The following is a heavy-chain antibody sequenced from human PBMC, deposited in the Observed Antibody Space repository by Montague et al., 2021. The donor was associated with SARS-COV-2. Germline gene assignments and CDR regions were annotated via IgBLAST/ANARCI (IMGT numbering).Heavy chain of an antibody. J-gene: IGHJ4*02. CDR2: INHSGST. V-gene: IGHV4-34*01. D-gene: IGHD6-13*01. CDR3: ARGHYSSSWYGIRYYFDY. CDR1: RQSCSGYY. Sequence: SETLSLTCAVYRQSCSGYYWRRIRQPTGKGLEWNGEINHSGSTNYNPSLKSRVTISVDTSKNQFSLKLSSVTAADTAVYYCARGHYSSSWYGIRYYFDYWGQGTLVTVSS.